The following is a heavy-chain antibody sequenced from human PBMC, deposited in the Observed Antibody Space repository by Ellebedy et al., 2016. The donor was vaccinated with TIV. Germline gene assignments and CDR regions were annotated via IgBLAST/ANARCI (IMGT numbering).Heavy chain of an antibody. Sequence: ASVKVSCXASGYTFTDFYMQWVRQARGEGLEWMGWINPNSGGTNYAQKFQGRVTLTRDPSITTVYMEVTRLRSDDTAVYYCARDRLTGLQGGDFWGQGTLVTVSS. CDR1: GYTFTDFY. J-gene: IGHJ4*02. V-gene: IGHV1-2*02. CDR2: INPNSGGT. D-gene: IGHD1-14*01. CDR3: ARDRLTGLQGGDF.